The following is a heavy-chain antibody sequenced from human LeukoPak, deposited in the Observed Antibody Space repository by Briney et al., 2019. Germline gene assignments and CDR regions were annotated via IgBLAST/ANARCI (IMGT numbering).Heavy chain of an antibody. V-gene: IGHV3-43D*03. CDR3: AKDLSPTYYYGSGAYPDY. CDR2: ISWDGGST. Sequence: GGSLRLSCEASGFRFDDYNMHWLRHAPGKGLEWVSLISWDGGSTYYADSVKGRFTISRDNSKNSLYLQMNSLRAEDTALYYCAKDLSPTYYYGSGAYPDYWGQGTLVTVSS. J-gene: IGHJ4*02. D-gene: IGHD3-10*01. CDR1: GFRFDDYN.